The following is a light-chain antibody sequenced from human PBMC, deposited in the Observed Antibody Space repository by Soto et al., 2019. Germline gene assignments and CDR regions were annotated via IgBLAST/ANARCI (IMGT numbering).Light chain of an antibody. J-gene: IGKJ1*01. Sequence: EVVLTQSPATLSLSPGERATLSCRASENVRTFVDWYQQKPGQAPRLLIYGASNRATGIPARFRGSGSGTDFTPTISNLEPEDFAVYYCQQHSHWPPWTFGQGTRVEIQ. CDR3: QQHSHWPPWT. CDR1: ENVRTF. V-gene: IGKV3-11*01. CDR2: GAS.